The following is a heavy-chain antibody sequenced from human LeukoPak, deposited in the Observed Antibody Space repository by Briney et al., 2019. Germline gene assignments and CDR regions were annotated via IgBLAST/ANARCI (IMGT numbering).Heavy chain of an antibody. CDR3: ARDRPGSYWYFDL. J-gene: IGHJ2*01. Sequence: SETLSLTCAVYGGSFSGYYWSWIRQPPGKGLEWIGEINHSGSTNYNPSLKSRVTISVDTSKNYFSLKLNSVIAADTAVYYCARDRPGSYWYFDLWGRGTLVTVSS. CDR1: GGSFSGYY. V-gene: IGHV4-34*01. CDR2: INHSGST. D-gene: IGHD3-10*01.